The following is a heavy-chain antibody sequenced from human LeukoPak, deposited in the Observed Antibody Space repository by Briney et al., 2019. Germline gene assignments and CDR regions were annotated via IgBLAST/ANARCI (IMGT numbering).Heavy chain of an antibody. D-gene: IGHD1-26*01. CDR1: GFTFDDYA. V-gene: IGHV3-43D*03. J-gene: IGHJ6*03. Sequence: GGSLRLSCAASGFTFDDYAMHWVRQAPGKGLEWVSLISWDGGSTYYADSVKGRFTISRDSSKNSLYLQMNSLRAEDTALCYCAKDVGATVYYMDVWGKGTTVTVSS. CDR3: AKDVGATVYYMDV. CDR2: ISWDGGST.